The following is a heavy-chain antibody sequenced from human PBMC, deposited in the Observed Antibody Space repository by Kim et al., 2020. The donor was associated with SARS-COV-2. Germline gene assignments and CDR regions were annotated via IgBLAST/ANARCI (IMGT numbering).Heavy chain of an antibody. J-gene: IGHJ6*02. D-gene: IGHD6-19*01. Sequence: SVKVSCKASGGTFSSYAISWVRQAPGQGLEWMGGIIPIFGTANYAQKFQGRVTITADESTSTAYMELSSLRSEDTAVYYCARETVNFAVATWGYYYYYGMDVWGQGTTVTVSS. CDR1: GGTFSSYA. CDR3: ARETVNFAVATWGYYYYYGMDV. V-gene: IGHV1-69*13. CDR2: IIPIFGTA.